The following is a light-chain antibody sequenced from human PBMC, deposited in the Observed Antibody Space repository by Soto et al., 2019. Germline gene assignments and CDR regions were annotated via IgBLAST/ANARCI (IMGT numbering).Light chain of an antibody. V-gene: IGKV3-11*01. J-gene: IGKJ4*01. CDR3: QQRTNWPPLT. CDR2: DAS. Sequence: EIVLTQSPATLSLSPGERATFSCRASQSVSSDLVWYQQKPGQAPRLLIYDASNRATGVPARFSGSGSGTDFTLTISSLEPVDFAVYYCQQRTNWPPLTFGGGTKVEIK. CDR1: QSVSSD.